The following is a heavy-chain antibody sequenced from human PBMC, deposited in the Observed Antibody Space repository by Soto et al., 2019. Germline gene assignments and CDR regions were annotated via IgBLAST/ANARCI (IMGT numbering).Heavy chain of an antibody. CDR1: GFTFSSYA. CDR3: ARPRREAVYFDD. D-gene: IGHD2-15*01. V-gene: IGHV3-30-3*01. Sequence: QVQLVESGGGVVQPGMSLRLSCAASGFTFSSYAMHWVRQAPGKGLEWVAVISYDGSNKYYSDSVKGRFTISRDNSKNTLYLQMNSLRSDDTAVYHCARPRREAVYFDDWGQGTLVTVSS. CDR2: ISYDGSNK. J-gene: IGHJ4*02.